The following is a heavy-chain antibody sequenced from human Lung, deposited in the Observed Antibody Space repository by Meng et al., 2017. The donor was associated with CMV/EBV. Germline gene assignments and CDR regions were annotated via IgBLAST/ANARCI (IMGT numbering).Heavy chain of an antibody. D-gene: IGHD1-26*01. CDR3: ARIASSGSYYPFDY. J-gene: IGHJ4*02. CDR2: INPNSGGT. V-gene: IGHV1-2*02. Sequence: ASGYTVTGYYMHWVRQAPGQGLEWMGWINPNSGGTNYAQKFQGRVTMTRDTSISTAYMELSRLRSDDTAVYYCARIASSGSYYPFDYWGQGTLVTVSS. CDR1: GYTVTGYY.